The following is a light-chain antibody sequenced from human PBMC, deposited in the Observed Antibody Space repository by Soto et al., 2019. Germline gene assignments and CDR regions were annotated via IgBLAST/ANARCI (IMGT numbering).Light chain of an antibody. CDR1: QSVSNN. J-gene: IGKJ1*01. CDR2: GAS. CDR3: LQCGASWT. Sequence: EIVMTQSPATLSVSPGERATLSCRASQSVSNNLAWYQQKPGQAPRLLIYGASSRATGIPDRFSGSGSGTDFTLTVSRLEPEDFAVYYCLQCGASWTFGQGTKVDIK. V-gene: IGKV3-20*01.